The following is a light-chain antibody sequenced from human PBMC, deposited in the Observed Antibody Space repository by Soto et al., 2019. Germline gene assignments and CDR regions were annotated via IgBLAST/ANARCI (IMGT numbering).Light chain of an antibody. CDR1: QSISTW. Sequence: DINMTQSPSTRSAKVRGIVTITFLASQSISTWLAWYQQKPGKAPKLLIYDASSLESGVPSRFSGSGSGTEFTLTISSLQPDDFATYYCQHYNSYSEAFGQGTKVDI. V-gene: IGKV1-5*01. CDR2: DAS. CDR3: QHYNSYSEA. J-gene: IGKJ1*01.